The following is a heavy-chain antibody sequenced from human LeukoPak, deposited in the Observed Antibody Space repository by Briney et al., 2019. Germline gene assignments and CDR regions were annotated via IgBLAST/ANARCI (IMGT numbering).Heavy chain of an antibody. CDR1: GRSMSDYY. J-gene: IGHJ4*02. CDR2: IHYRGST. V-gene: IGHV4-59*07. D-gene: IGHD3-9*01. CDR3: ASFSEILTGYDSVRPGFDY. Sequence: SDTLSLTCTVSGRSMSDYYWSWIRQPPGKGLEWIGYIHYRGSTSHNPSLKSRFTISVDTSKGQFSMKLRSVTAGETSVYYCASFSEILTGYDSVRPGFDYWGQGILVTVSS.